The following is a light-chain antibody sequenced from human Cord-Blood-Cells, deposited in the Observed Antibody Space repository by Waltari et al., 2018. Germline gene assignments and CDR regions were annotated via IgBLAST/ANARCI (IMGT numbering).Light chain of an antibody. V-gene: IGLV1-47*01. J-gene: IGLJ2*01. CDR1: SSNIGSNY. Sequence: ASGTPGQRVTISCSGSSSNIGSNYVYWYQQLPGTAPKLLIYRNNQRPSGVPDRFSGSKSGTSASLAISGLRSEDEADYYCAAWDDSLSGPVVFGGGTKLTVL. CDR3: AAWDDSLSGPVV. CDR2: RNN.